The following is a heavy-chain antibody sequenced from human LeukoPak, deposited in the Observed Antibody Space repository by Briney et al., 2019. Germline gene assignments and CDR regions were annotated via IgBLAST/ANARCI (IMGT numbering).Heavy chain of an antibody. V-gene: IGHV3-30-3*01. J-gene: IGHJ6*03. Sequence: PGGSLRLSCAASGFTFSSYAMHWVRQAPGKGLEWVAVISYDGSNKYYADSVKGRITISRDNSKNTLYLQMNSLRAEDTAVYYCAGDQYSSSYYYYMDVWGKGTTVTVSS. CDR1: GFTFSSYA. CDR2: ISYDGSNK. D-gene: IGHD6-6*01. CDR3: AGDQYSSSYYYYMDV.